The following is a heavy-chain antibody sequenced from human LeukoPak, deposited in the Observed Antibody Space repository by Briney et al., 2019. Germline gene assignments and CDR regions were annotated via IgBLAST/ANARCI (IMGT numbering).Heavy chain of an antibody. CDR2: ISGSGGST. CDR1: GFTFSSYA. J-gene: IGHJ4*02. D-gene: IGHD3-3*01. V-gene: IGHV3-23*01. CDR3: AKSSIALFGVVNSFDY. Sequence: PGGSLRLSCAASGFTFSSYAMSWVRQAPGKGLEWVSAISGSGGSTYYADSVKGRFTIPRDNSKNTLYLQMNSLRAEDTAVYYCAKSSIALFGVVNSFDYWGQGTLVTVSS.